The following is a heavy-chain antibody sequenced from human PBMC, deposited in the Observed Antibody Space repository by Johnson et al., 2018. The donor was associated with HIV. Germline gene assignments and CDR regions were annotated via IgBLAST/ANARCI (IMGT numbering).Heavy chain of an antibody. J-gene: IGHJ3*02. D-gene: IGHD3-22*01. V-gene: IGHV3-30-3*02. CDR1: GFTFSSYA. Sequence: QVQLVASGGGLVKPGGSLRLSCAASGFTFSSYAMHWVRQAPGTGLEWVALVSYDGRNQYHAASVKGRFTISRDSSKNTLYLQMNSLKIEDTAVYYCATVVVITQDAFDIWGQGTMVTVSS. CDR3: ATVVVITQDAFDI. CDR2: VSYDGRNQ.